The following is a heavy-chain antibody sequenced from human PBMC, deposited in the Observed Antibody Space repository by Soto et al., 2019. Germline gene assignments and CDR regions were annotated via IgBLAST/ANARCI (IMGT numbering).Heavy chain of an antibody. Sequence: PSETLSLTCAVYGGSFSAYYWSWIRQPPGKGPEWIGEINHSGSTDYNPSLETRVTISVDTSKKQFSLKLNSVTAADTAVYYCARHRTGTSRIFEENWFDPWGQGTLVTVS. CDR2: INHSGST. CDR3: ARHRTGTSRIFEENWFDP. J-gene: IGHJ5*02. D-gene: IGHD3-3*01. CDR1: GGSFSAYY. V-gene: IGHV4-34*01.